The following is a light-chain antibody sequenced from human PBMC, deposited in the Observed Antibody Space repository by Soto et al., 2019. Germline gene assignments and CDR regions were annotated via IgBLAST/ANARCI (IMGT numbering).Light chain of an antibody. J-gene: IGKJ4*01. CDR1: QRVVSN. CDR3: QQYHNWPLFT. Sequence: EIVMKQSPATLSVSPGERATLSCRASQRVVSNLAWYQQKPRPAPRLLIYGASTRATGIPARFIGSGSGTEFTPTLSSLQAEDFSVYYCQQYHNWPLFTFGGGTKVEIK. V-gene: IGKV3-15*01. CDR2: GAS.